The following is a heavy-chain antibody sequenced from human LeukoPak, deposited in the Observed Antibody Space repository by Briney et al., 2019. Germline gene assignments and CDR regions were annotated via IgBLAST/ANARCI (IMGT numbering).Heavy chain of an antibody. Sequence: GGSLRLSCAASGFIFSSYGMHWVRQAPGKGLEWVTFIRYDGSNKYYADSVKGRFTVSRDNSKNTLYLQMNSLRAEDTAVYYCAKDGDGYSSGRCLGYWGQGTLVTVSS. J-gene: IGHJ4*02. CDR3: AKDGDGYSSGRCLGY. D-gene: IGHD6-19*01. CDR2: IRYDGSNK. V-gene: IGHV3-30*02. CDR1: GFIFSSYG.